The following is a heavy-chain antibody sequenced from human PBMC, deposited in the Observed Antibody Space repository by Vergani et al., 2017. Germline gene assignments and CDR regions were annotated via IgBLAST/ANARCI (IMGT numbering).Heavy chain of an antibody. CDR1: GFSFRNAW. CDR3: ARRIVVEPGIPRVDWLDP. J-gene: IGHJ5*02. D-gene: IGHD2-21*01. CDR2: IKSTFDRGTT. V-gene: IGHV3-15*07. Sequence: EVQLVESGGGIVKPGGSLRLSCVASGFSFRNAWMNWVRRTPGKGLEWGGRIKSTFDRGTTDYAAAVKGRFTISRDDSRGTVYLQMDRLESADTAVYYCARRIVVEPGIPRVDWLDPWGPGTLVTVSS.